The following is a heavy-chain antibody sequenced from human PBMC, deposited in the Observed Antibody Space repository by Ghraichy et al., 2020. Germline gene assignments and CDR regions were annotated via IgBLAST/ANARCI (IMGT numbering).Heavy chain of an antibody. J-gene: IGHJ4*02. D-gene: IGHD2-8*01. Sequence: SVKVSCKASGGTFSSYAISWVRQAPGQGLEWMGGIIPIFGTANYAQKFQGRVQLTADKSTSTAYMELSSLRSEDTAVYYCAGDGQESTFDYWGQGTLVTVSS. CDR2: IIPIFGTA. CDR1: GGTFSSYA. V-gene: IGHV1-69*06. CDR3: AGDGQESTFDY.